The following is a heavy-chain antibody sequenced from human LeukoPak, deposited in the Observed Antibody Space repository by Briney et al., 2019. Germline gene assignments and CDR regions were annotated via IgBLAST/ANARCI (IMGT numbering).Heavy chain of an antibody. D-gene: IGHD6-13*01. CDR1: GFTFSSYW. Sequence: SGGSLRLSCAASGFTFSSYWMSWVRQAPGKGLEWVANIKQDGSEKYYVDSVKGRFTISRDNAKNSLYLQMNSLRAEDTAVYYCARDFADTTGYSSSWYGGSYWYFDLWGRGTLVTVSS. CDR2: IKQDGSEK. CDR3: ARDFADTTGYSSSWYGGSYWYFDL. J-gene: IGHJ2*01. V-gene: IGHV3-7*01.